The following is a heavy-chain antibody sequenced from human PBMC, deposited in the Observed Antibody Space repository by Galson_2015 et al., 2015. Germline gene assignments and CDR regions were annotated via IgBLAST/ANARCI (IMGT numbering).Heavy chain of an antibody. Sequence: CAISGDSASSNSAAWNWIGQSPSRGREGLGRTYYMCQGYSDYAVSLKSRITISPDTSKNQFTLQLNSVTPEDTAVYYCARVRGGVIVPAAKDGVFDYWGQGSQVTVST. D-gene: IGHD2-2*01. CDR2: TYYMCQGYS. J-gene: IGHJ4*02. CDR3: ARVRGGVIVPAAKDGVFDY. CDR1: GDSASSNSAA. V-gene: IGHV6-1*01.